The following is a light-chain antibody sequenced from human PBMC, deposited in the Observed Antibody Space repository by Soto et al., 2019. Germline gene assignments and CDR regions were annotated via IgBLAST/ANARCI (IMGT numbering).Light chain of an antibody. CDR2: GAS. Sequence: IVTTQSPATLCVTPAEXVLVSRRTSQSVSSNLAWYQQKPGQAPRLLIYGASTRATGIPARFSGSGSGTEFTLTISSLQSEDFAVYYCQQYNNWPPITFGQGTRLEIK. J-gene: IGKJ5*01. CDR1: QSVSSN. V-gene: IGKV3D-15*01. CDR3: QQYNNWPPIT.